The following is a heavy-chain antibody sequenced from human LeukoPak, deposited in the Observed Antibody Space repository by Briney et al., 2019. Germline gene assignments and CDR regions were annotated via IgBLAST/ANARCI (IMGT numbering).Heavy chain of an antibody. J-gene: IGHJ4*02. Sequence: GGALRLSCAASGFTFSSYGMHWVRQAPGKGLEWVAVISYDGSNKYYADSVKGRFTISRDDSKNTLYLQMNSLRAEDTAVYYCAKVGVRGVFFTHYFDYWGQGTLVTVSS. CDR2: ISYDGSNK. V-gene: IGHV3-30*18. D-gene: IGHD3-10*01. CDR3: AKVGVRGVFFTHYFDY. CDR1: GFTFSSYG.